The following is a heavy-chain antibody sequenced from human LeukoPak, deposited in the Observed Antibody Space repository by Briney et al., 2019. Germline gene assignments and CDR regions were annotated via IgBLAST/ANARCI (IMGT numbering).Heavy chain of an antibody. CDR1: GFTFSNYA. CDR3: AKSQSQTGSSWSFDY. J-gene: IGHJ4*02. CDR2: ISGSGGST. V-gene: IGHV3-23*01. D-gene: IGHD6-13*01. Sequence: AGGSLRLSCAASGFTFSNYAMSWVRQAPGKGLKWVSDISGSGGSTDYADSVKGRFTISRDNSKSTLYLQMNSLRAEDTAVYYCAKSQSQTGSSWSFDYWGQGTLVTVSS.